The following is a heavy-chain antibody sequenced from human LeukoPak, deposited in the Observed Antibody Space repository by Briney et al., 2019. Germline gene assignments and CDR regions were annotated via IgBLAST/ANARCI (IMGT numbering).Heavy chain of an antibody. CDR1: VDSISCYY. CDR2: MFYNGST. CDR3: ARGGLWGNFDY. D-gene: IGHD5-18*01. J-gene: IGHJ4*02. Sequence: SETLSLTCTVSVDSISCYYWSWIPQTPGKGVEMIGYMFYNGSTNYIPTLKSRVSISVDTSKNQLSLKVNSVTAADTAVYYCARGGLWGNFDYWGQGTLVTVSS. V-gene: IGHV4-59*01.